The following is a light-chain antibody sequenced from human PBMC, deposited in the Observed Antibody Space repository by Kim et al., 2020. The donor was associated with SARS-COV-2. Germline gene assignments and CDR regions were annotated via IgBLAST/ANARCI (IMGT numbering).Light chain of an antibody. CDR2: DAS. CDR1: QSVSSY. Sequence: EIVLTQSPATLSLSPGERATLSCRASQSVSSYLAWYQQRPGQAPRLLISDASNRATGIPARFSGSGSGIDFTLTISSLEPEDFAVYYCQQRSNWPPTFGGGTKVDIK. V-gene: IGKV3-11*01. J-gene: IGKJ4*01. CDR3: QQRSNWPPT.